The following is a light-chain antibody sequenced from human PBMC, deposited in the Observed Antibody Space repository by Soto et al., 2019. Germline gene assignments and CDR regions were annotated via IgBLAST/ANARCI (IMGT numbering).Light chain of an antibody. J-gene: IGKJ1*01. CDR3: QQYNNWHQT. CDR2: KAA. Sequence: DIQITHSPSSLSESVEDRVSITCRASQAISSWLAWYQQKPGKAPKLLIYKAAVLESGVPSRFSGSGSGTEFTLTISSLQSEDVAVYYCQQYNNWHQTFGQGTKVDIK. CDR1: QAISSW. V-gene: IGKV1-5*03.